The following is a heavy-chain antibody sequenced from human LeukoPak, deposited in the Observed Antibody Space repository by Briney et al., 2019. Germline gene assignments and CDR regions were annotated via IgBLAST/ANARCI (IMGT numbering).Heavy chain of an antibody. CDR2: ISYDGSDK. D-gene: IGHD5-12*01. J-gene: IGHJ4*02. Sequence: GGTPRLSRAPSGFTLSSYAMHWVRQAPGNRLEGVAVISYDGSDKYYAASVKGRFTISRDNSKNKLYLQINSLRRQDTAVPYFERSGYDERAFDYWGQGTLVTVSS. CDR3: ERSGYDERAFDY. CDR1: GFTLSSYA. V-gene: IGHV3-30*04.